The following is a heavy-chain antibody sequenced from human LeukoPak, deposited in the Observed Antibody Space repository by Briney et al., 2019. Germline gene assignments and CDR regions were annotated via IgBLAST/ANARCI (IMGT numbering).Heavy chain of an antibody. Sequence: PGRSLRLSCAASGFTFSSYAMHWVRQAPGKGLEWVAVISYDGSNKYYADSVKGRFTISRDNSKNTLYLQMNSLRAEDTAVYYCATPYSSLGKQYFQHWGQGTLVTVSS. CDR2: ISYDGSNK. CDR1: GFTFSSYA. D-gene: IGHD6-19*01. CDR3: ATPYSSLGKQYFQH. V-gene: IGHV3-30*04. J-gene: IGHJ1*01.